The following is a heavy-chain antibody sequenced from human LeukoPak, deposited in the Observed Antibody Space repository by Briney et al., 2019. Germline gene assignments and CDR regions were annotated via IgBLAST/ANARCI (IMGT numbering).Heavy chain of an antibody. CDR1: GFTFSSYD. J-gene: IGHJ3*02. Sequence: GGSLRLSCAASGFTFSSYDMHWVRQATGKGLEWVSAIGTAGDTYYPGSVKGRFTISRENAKNSLYLQMNSLRAGDTAVYYCARRDGYNSGYAFDIWGQGTMVTVSS. V-gene: IGHV3-13*01. CDR3: ARRDGYNSGYAFDI. D-gene: IGHD5-24*01. CDR2: IGTAGDT.